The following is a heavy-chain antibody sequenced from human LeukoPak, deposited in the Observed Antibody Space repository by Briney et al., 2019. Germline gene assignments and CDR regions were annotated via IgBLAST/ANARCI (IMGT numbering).Heavy chain of an antibody. CDR3: ARGSSVVTADDAFDI. J-gene: IGHJ3*02. CDR1: GYTFTSYG. V-gene: IGHV1-8*02. Sequence: ASVKVSCKASGYTFTSYGISWVRQAPGQGLEWMGWMNPNSGNTGYAQKFQGRVTMTRNTSISTAYMELSSLRSEDTAVYYCARGSSVVTADDAFDIWGQGTMVTASS. D-gene: IGHD2-21*02. CDR2: MNPNSGNT.